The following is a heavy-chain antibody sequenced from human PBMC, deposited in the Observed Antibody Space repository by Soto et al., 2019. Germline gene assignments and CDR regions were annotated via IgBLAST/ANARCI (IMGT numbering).Heavy chain of an antibody. J-gene: IGHJ6*02. D-gene: IGHD3-3*01. Sequence: QVQLQQWGAGLLKPSETLSLTCAVYGGSFSGYYWSWIRQPPGKGLEWIGEINHSGSTNYNPSLESRVTISVDTSKNQFSLKLSSVTAADTAVYYCARGQRGSIFGVVITIYYYYGMDVWGQGTTVTVSS. CDR3: ARGQRGSIFGVVITIYYYYGMDV. CDR2: INHSGST. CDR1: GGSFSGYY. V-gene: IGHV4-34*01.